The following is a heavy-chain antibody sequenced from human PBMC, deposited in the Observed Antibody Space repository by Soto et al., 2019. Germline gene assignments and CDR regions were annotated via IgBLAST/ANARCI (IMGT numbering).Heavy chain of an antibody. V-gene: IGHV3-33*08. CDR2: IINNGFIK. D-gene: IGHD2-21*01. CDR3: ARDGPIQHHPDY. Sequence: GGSLRLSCAASGFTFSSYYMSWVRQAPGRGLQWLAIIINNGFIKYYADSVEGRFTISRDNSKNTVYLHMSSLRADDTAVYYCARDGPIQHHPDYWGRGTLVTVSS. J-gene: IGHJ4*02. CDR1: GFTFSSYY.